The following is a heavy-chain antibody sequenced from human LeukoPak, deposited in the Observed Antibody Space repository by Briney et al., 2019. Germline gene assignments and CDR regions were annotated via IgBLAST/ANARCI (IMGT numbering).Heavy chain of an antibody. J-gene: IGHJ4*02. CDR1: GGSISSGSYY. CDR2: IYTSGST. CDR3: ARMTTVIDY. D-gene: IGHD4-11*01. Sequence: SETLSLTCTVSGGSISSGSYYWSWIRQPAGKGLEWIGRIYTSGSTNYNPSLKSRVTISVDTSKNQFSLKLSSVTAADTAVYYCARMTTVIDYWGQGTLVTVSS. V-gene: IGHV4-61*02.